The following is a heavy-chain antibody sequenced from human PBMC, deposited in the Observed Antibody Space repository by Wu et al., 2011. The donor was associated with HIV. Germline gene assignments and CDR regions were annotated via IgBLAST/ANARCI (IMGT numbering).Heavy chain of an antibody. CDR1: GGTFSRYG. D-gene: IGHD3-16*01. CDR3: ARDGGSITSPVDYFYFYMDV. V-gene: IGHV1-69*06. J-gene: IGHJ6*03. CDR2: IIPLFGTA. Sequence: QVQLVQSGAEVKKPGSSVKVSCKASGGTFSRYGISWVRQAPGQGLEWMGGIIPLFGTARYAQKFQDRLTITADKSTTTAYMELSSLRSEDTAVYYCARDGGSITSPVDYFYFYMDVWGKGTTVYVS.